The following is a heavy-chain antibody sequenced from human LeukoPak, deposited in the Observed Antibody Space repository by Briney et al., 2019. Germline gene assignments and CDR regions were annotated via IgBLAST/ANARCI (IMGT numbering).Heavy chain of an antibody. CDR3: ARGTPEEILRYFDWLHLYYFDY. D-gene: IGHD3-9*01. J-gene: IGHJ4*02. Sequence: GASVKVSCKVSGYTLTELSMHWVRQAPGKGLEWMGGFDPEDGETIYAQKFQGRVTMTEDTSTDTAYMELSSLRSEGTAVYYCARGTPEEILRYFDWLHLYYFDYWGQGTLVTVSS. V-gene: IGHV1-24*01. CDR2: FDPEDGET. CDR1: GYTLTELS.